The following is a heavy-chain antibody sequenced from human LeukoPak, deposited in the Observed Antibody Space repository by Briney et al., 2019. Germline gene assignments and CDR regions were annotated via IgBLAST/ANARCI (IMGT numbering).Heavy chain of an antibody. CDR3: ARDQPATYYYDSSGQVFDY. Sequence: GGSLRLSCAASGFTFSSYSMNWVSQAPGKGLEWVSSISSSSSYIYYADSVKGRFTISRDNAKNSLYLQMNSLRAEDTAVYCCARDQPATYYYDSSGQVFDYWGQGTLVTVSS. D-gene: IGHD3-22*01. CDR2: ISSSSSYI. CDR1: GFTFSSYS. J-gene: IGHJ4*02. V-gene: IGHV3-21*01.